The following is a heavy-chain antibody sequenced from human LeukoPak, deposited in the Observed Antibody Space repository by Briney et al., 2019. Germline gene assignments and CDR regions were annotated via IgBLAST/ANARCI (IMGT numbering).Heavy chain of an antibody. J-gene: IGHJ6*02. D-gene: IGHD2-15*01. CDR1: GGTFSSYA. V-gene: IGHV1-69*04. CDR2: IIPILGIA. Sequence: ASVKVSCKASGGTFSSYAISWVRQAPGQGLEWMGRIIPILGIANYAQKFQGRVTITADKSTSTAYMGLSSLRSEDTAVYYCARYDDCSGGSCYPFGPYGMDVWGQGTTVTVSS. CDR3: ARYDDCSGGSCYPFGPYGMDV.